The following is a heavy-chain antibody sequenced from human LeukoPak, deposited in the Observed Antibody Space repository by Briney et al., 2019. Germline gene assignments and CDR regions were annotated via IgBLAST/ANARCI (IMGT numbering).Heavy chain of an antibody. V-gene: IGHV4-59*08. CDR3: ARQPYCRGGSCYSYSGGLFDY. D-gene: IGHD2-15*01. CDR1: GGSISSYY. CDR2: IYYSGST. Sequence: SETLSLTCTVSGGSISSYYWSWIRQPPGKGLEWIGYIYYSGSTNYNPSLKSRVTISVDTSKNQFSLKLSSVTAADTAVYYCARQPYCRGGSCYSYSGGLFDYWGQGTLVTVSS. J-gene: IGHJ4*02.